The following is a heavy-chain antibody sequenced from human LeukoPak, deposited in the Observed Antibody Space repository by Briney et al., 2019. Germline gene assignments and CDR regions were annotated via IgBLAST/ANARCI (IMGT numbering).Heavy chain of an antibody. D-gene: IGHD3-22*01. J-gene: IGHJ5*02. CDR2: IYYSGST. CDR1: GGSISSYY. CDR3: ARYYDSSGYSHYNWFDP. V-gene: IGHV4-59*08. Sequence: PSETLSLTCTVSGGSISSYYWSWIRQPPGKGLEWIGYIYYSGSTNYNPSLKSRVTISVDTSKNQFSLKLSSVTAADTAVYYCARYYDSSGYSHYNWFDPWGQGTLVTVSS.